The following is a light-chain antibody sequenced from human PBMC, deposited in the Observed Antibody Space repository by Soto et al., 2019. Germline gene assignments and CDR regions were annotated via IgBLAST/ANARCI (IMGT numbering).Light chain of an antibody. CDR2: GAS. J-gene: IGKJ1*01. CDR1: RDIGTN. Sequence: IVLTQSTKILYMALGERATLSCRASRDIGTNLVWYQQRPGQAPRVLLYGASTRATDLPARFSGSGSGTEFTLTISSLQSEDFALYYCQQYSDWPSWTLGPGTKVEIK. V-gene: IGKV3-15*01. CDR3: QQYSDWPSWT.